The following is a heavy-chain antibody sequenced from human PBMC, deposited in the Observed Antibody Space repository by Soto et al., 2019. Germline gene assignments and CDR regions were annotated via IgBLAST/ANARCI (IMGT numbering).Heavy chain of an antibody. CDR2: YDPEKGRR. V-gene: IGHV1-24*01. Sequence: VQSGAEVTKPGASVEVSCKVSGDSITEVSMHWVRQSPEKGLEWMGGYDPEKGRRISAQNFKGRLTMTEDTSTDTAYMKLISLETDDTAVYFCATGPPWHYFDFWGQGTLVTVSS. D-gene: IGHD5-12*01. CDR3: ATGPPWHYFDF. CDR1: GDSITEVS. J-gene: IGHJ4*02.